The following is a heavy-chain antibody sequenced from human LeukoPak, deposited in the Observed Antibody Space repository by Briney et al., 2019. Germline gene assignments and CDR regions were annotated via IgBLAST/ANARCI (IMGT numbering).Heavy chain of an antibody. CDR2: INHSGST. V-gene: IGHV4-39*07. CDR3: ARSTSSIAARPTSWFDP. Sequence: NTSETLSLTCTVSGGSISSGDYYWSWIRQPPGKGLEWIGEINHSGSTNYNPSLKSRVTISVDTSKNQFSLKLSSVTAADTAVYYCARSTSSIAARPTSWFDPWGQGTLVTVSS. J-gene: IGHJ5*02. CDR1: GGSISSGDYY. D-gene: IGHD6-6*01.